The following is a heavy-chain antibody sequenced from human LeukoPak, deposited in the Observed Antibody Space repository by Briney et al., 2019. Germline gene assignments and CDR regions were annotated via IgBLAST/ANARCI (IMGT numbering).Heavy chain of an antibody. D-gene: IGHD2-21*01. J-gene: IGHJ4*02. CDR3: ARGVYVAAFDY. Sequence: PSGTLSLTCAVSDGSIFSSNWWSWVRPPPGKGLEWIGQIFHSGSTNYNPSLKSRVTISVDTSKNQFSLKLSSVTAADTAVYYCARGVYVAAFDYWGQGTLVTVSS. V-gene: IGHV4-4*02. CDR1: DGSIFSSNW. CDR2: IFHSGST.